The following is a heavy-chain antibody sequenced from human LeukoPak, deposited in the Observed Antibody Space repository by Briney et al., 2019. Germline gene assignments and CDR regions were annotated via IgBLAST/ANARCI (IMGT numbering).Heavy chain of an antibody. V-gene: IGHV3-23*01. J-gene: IGHJ6*03. CDR3: AKGTAAGTQRYYYYYMDV. D-gene: IGHD6-13*01. CDR1: GFTFSSYA. CDR2: ISGSGGST. Sequence: PGGSLRLSCAASGFTFSSYAMSWVRQAPGEGLEWVSAISGSGGSTYYADSVKGRFTISRDNSKNTLYLQMNSLRAEDTAVYYCAKGTAAGTQRYYYYYMDVWGKGTTVTVSS.